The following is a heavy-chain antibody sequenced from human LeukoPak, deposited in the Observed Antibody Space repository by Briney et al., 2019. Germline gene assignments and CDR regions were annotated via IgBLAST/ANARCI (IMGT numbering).Heavy chain of an antibody. CDR2: INPSGGFT. D-gene: IGHD3-3*01. CDR3: ARGRNTIFGVGGIGYGMDV. J-gene: IGHJ6*02. Sequence: ASVKVSCKASGYTFTSRYMHWVRQAPGQGLEWMGVINPSGGFTSYAQKLQDRVTLTRDTSTTTVYMQLSSLRSEDTAVYYCARGRNTIFGVGGIGYGMDVWGQGTTVTVSS. CDR1: GYTFTSRY. V-gene: IGHV1-46*01.